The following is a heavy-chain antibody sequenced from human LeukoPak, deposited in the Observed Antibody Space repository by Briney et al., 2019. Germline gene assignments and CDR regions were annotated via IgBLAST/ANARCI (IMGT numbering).Heavy chain of an antibody. CDR2: MNPNSGNT. D-gene: IGHD4-17*01. CDR1: GYTFTTYD. V-gene: IGHV1-8*01. J-gene: IGHJ4*02. Sequence: ASVKVSCKASGYTFTTYDINWVRQATGQGLEWMGWMNPNSGNTGYAQKFQGRVTMTRNTSMSTAYMELSSLRSEDTAVYYCARVTDGDFYFDYWGQGTLVTVSS. CDR3: ARVTDGDFYFDY.